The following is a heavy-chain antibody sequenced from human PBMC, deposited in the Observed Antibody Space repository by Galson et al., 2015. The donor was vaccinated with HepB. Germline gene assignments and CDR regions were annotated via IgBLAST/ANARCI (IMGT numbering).Heavy chain of an antibody. CDR1: GGTFSSYA. V-gene: IGHV1-69*06. Sequence: SVKVSCKASGGTFSSYAINWARQAPGQGLEWMGGIVPIFGTAKYAQKFQGRVTITADKSTSTAYMELSSLRSEDTAVYYCARDLVLESMVGRRYYYYGMDVWGQGTTVTVSS. CDR2: IVPIFGTA. J-gene: IGHJ6*02. D-gene: IGHD3-10*01. CDR3: ARDLVLESMVGRRYYYYGMDV.